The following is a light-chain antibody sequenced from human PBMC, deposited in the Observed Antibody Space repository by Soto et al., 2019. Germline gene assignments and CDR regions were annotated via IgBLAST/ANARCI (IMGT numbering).Light chain of an antibody. V-gene: IGKV1-39*01. CDR3: PQRSKWPVT. J-gene: IGKJ4*01. CDR2: AAS. CDR1: QSIVTY. Sequence: DIQMTQSPSSLSASVGDRVTITCRASQSIVTYLNWYLQKPGKAPKLLIYAASNLQSGVPSRFSGSGSGTDFTLTISSLEAEDFALYYCPQRSKWPVTFAGGTKADI.